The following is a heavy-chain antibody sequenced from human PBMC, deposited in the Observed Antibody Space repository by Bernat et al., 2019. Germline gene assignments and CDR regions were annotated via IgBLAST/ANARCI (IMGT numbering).Heavy chain of an antibody. J-gene: IGHJ6*03. D-gene: IGHD3-10*01. CDR1: GFNFRSYW. CDR3: ARGPMVKGVTVVNYYYYMDV. Sequence: EVQLVESGGGLVQPGGSLRLSCAASGFNFRSYWMHWVRQVPGKGPVWVSHMNSDGTSTDYADSVKGRLTNSRDNAKNMLYLQMNSLRAEDTAVYYCARGPMVKGVTVVNYYYYMDVWGKGTTVTVSS. V-gene: IGHV3-74*01. CDR2: MNSDGTST.